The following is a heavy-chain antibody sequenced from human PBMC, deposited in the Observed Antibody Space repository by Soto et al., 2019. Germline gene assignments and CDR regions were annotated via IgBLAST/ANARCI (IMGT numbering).Heavy chain of an antibody. CDR2: IIPIFGTA. CDR1: GGTFSSYA. V-gene: IGHV1-69*06. Sequence: AASVKVSCKASGGTFSSYAISWVRQAPGQGLEWMGGIIPIFGTANYAQKFQGRVTITADKSTSTAYMELSSLRSEDTAVYYCAREDGIAAAGPYYFDYWGQGTLVTVSS. D-gene: IGHD6-13*01. CDR3: AREDGIAAAGPYYFDY. J-gene: IGHJ4*02.